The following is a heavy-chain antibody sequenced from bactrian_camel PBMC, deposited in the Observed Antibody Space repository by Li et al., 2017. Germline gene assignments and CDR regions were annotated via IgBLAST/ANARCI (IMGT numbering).Heavy chain of an antibody. D-gene: IGHD4*01. V-gene: IGHV3-2*01. CDR3: APRLISEIYRDYPGDNY. CDR1: GLTFSIYY. J-gene: IGHJ4*01. Sequence: QVQLVESGGGLVQPGGSLRLSCAASGLTFSIYYMSWVRQAPGKGLEWVSSIYTGGGSTYYADSVKGRFTISRDNAKNTLYLQLNSLKTEDTAIYYCAPRLISEIYRDYPGDNYWGQGTQVTVS. CDR2: IYTGGGST.